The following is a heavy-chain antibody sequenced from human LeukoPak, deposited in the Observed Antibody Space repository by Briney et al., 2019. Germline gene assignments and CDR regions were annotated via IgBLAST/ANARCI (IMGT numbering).Heavy chain of an antibody. V-gene: IGHV3-15*01. J-gene: IGHJ4*02. Sequence: GGSLRLSCAASGFTFSNAWMSWVRQAPGKGLEWVGRIKSKTDGGTTDYAAHVKGRFTISRDDSKNTLYLQMNSLKTEDTGVYYCTTEGNPVSYYYDSSGYYGLSYWGQGTLVTVSS. CDR1: GFTFSNAW. CDR2: IKSKTDGGTT. D-gene: IGHD3-22*01. CDR3: TTEGNPVSYYYDSSGYYGLSY.